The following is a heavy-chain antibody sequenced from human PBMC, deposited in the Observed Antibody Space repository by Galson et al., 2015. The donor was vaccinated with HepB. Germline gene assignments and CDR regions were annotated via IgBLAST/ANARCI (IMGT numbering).Heavy chain of an antibody. CDR3: AKASRDSNYYFDC. J-gene: IGHJ4*02. D-gene: IGHD4-11*01. V-gene: IGHV3-23*01. CDR1: GFTFSSYP. CDR2: ISGNGGST. Sequence: SLRLSCAASGFTFSSYPMTWVRQAPGKGLEWVSAISGNGGSTFYADSVKDRFTISRDNSKNTLYLQMDSLRAEKTAVYYCAKASRDSNYYFDCWGQGTLVTVSS.